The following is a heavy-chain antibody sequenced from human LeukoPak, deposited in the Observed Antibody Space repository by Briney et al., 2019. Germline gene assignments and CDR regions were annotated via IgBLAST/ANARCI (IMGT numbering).Heavy chain of an antibody. J-gene: IGHJ6*02. CDR3: AKDLYPRLLLQGTDGSGPYYTRYYYALDV. D-gene: IGHD3-10*01. CDR2: ISYDGSNK. V-gene: IGHV3-30*18. Sequence: GGSLRLSCAASGFTFSTYGIHWVRQAPGKGLEWLAFISYDGSNKCYADSVKGRFSISRDNSKSTLYLQVNSLRTEDAAVYYCAKDLYPRLLLQGTDGSGPYYTRYYYALDVWGQGTTVTVSS. CDR1: GFTFSTYG.